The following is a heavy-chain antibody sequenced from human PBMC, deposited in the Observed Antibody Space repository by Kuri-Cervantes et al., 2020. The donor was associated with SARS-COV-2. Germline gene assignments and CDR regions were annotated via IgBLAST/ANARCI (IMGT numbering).Heavy chain of an antibody. CDR1: GFTFSSYS. J-gene: IGHJ3*02. CDR3: ARDFCGSTSCYTSYPGEAFDI. D-gene: IGHD2-2*02. CDR2: ISSSSSYI. V-gene: IGHV3-21*01. Sequence: GGSLRLSCAASGFTFSSYSMNWVRQAPGKGLEWVSSISSSSSYIYYADSVKGRFTISRDNAKNSLYLQMNSLRAEDTAVYYCARDFCGSTSCYTSYPGEAFDIWGQGTMVTVSS.